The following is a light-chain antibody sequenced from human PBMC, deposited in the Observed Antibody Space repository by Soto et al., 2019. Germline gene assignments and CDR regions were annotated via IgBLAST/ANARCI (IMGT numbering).Light chain of an antibody. CDR2: DVS. CDR1: SSGVGGYNY. Sequence: QSVLTQPASVSGSPGQSITISCTGTSSGVGGYNYVSWYQQHPGKAPKVMIYDVSNRPSGVSNRFSGSKSGNTASLTISGLQAEDEADYYCSSYTSTSTLAFGGGTKVTVL. CDR3: SSYTSTSTLA. V-gene: IGLV2-14*03. J-gene: IGLJ2*01.